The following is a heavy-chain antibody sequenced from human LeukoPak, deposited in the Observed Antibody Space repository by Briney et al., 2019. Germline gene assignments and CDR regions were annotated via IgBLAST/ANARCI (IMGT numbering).Heavy chain of an antibody. CDR3: ARRGIVGATSFDY. J-gene: IGHJ4*02. V-gene: IGHV1-69*06. Sequence: ASVKVSCKASGGTFSSYAISWVRQAPGQGLEWMGGIIPIFGTANYAQKFQGRVTITADKSTSTAYMELSSLRSEDTAVYYCARRGIVGATSFDYWGQGTLVTVSS. CDR2: IIPIFGTA. CDR1: GGTFSSYA. D-gene: IGHD1-26*01.